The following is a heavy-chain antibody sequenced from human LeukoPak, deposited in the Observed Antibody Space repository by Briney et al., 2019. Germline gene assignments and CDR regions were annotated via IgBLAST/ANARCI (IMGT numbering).Heavy chain of an antibody. J-gene: IGHJ4*02. CDR3: ARHKVESGWLSWSLNY. CDR1: GGSISSSSYY. V-gene: IGHV4-39*01. CDR2: IYYSGST. Sequence: SETLSLTCTVSGGSISSSSYYWGWIRQPPGKGLEWIGSIYYSGSTYYNPSLKSRVTISVDTSKNQFSLKLSSVTAADTAVYYCARHKVESGWLSWSLNYWGQGTLVTVSS. D-gene: IGHD6-19*01.